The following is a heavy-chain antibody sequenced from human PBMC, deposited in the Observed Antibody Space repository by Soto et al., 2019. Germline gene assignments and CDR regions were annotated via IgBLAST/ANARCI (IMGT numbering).Heavy chain of an antibody. Sequence: SETLSLTCAVYGGSFSGYYWSWIRQPPGKGLEWIGEINHSGSTNYNPSLKSRVTISVDTSKNQFSLKLSSVTAADTAVYYCARGISSDIVVVVAATIRLRWFDPWGQGTLVTVSS. CDR3: ARGISSDIVVVVAATIRLRWFDP. J-gene: IGHJ5*02. CDR2: INHSGST. D-gene: IGHD2-15*01. CDR1: GGSFSGYY. V-gene: IGHV4-34*01.